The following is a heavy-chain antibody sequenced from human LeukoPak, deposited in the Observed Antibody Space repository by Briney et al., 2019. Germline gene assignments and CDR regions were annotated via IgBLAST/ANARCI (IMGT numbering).Heavy chain of an antibody. Sequence: GASVKVSCKASGYSFADYYMHWVRQAPGQGLEWMGWIKPNSGDTRSAQKFQGRVTITADESTSTAYMELSSLRSEDTAVYYCARDWDSSGWYNWFDPWGQGTLVTVSS. CDR3: ARDWDSSGWYNWFDP. CDR2: IKPNSGDT. D-gene: IGHD6-19*01. CDR1: GYSFADYY. J-gene: IGHJ5*02. V-gene: IGHV1-2*02.